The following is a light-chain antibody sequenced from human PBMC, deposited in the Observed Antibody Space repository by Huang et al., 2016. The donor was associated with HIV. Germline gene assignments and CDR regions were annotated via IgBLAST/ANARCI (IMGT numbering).Light chain of an antibody. CDR2: RVS. V-gene: IGKV1-16*01. CDR3: QQYYTYPYT. CDR1: QGIKKY. Sequence: DIQMTQSPSSLSASVGDRVTITCRASQGIKKYVAWFQQKPVKAPKSLIHRVSYLHSGVPSRFSGSGSGIHFTLTINSLQPEDFAFHYCQQYYTYPYTFGQATKLEIK. J-gene: IGKJ2*01.